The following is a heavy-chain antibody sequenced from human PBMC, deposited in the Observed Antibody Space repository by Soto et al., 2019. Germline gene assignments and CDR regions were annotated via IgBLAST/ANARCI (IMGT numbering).Heavy chain of an antibody. J-gene: IGHJ6*02. V-gene: IGHV1-69*13. Sequence: GASVKVSCKASGGTFSSYAISWVRQAPGQGLEWMGGIIPIFGTANYAQKFQGRVTITADESTTTAYMELSSLRSEDTAVYYCARDLKRYYDSSGYGYYYYGMDVWGQGTTVTVSS. CDR2: IIPIFGTA. D-gene: IGHD3-22*01. CDR3: ARDLKRYYDSSGYGYYYYGMDV. CDR1: GGTFSSYA.